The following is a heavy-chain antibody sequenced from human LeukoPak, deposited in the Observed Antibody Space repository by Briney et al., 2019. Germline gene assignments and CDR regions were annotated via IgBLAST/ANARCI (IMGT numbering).Heavy chain of an antibody. CDR3: AKGRYYYDSSGYQFDY. CDR1: GFTFSSYA. J-gene: IGHJ4*02. CDR2: ISYDGSNK. V-gene: IGHV3-30*18. Sequence: PGGSLRLSCAASGFTFSSYAMSWVRQAPGKGLEWVAVISYDGSNKYYADSVKGRFTISRDNSKNTLYLQMNSLRAEDTAVYYCAKGRYYYDSSGYQFDYWGQGTLVTVSS. D-gene: IGHD3-22*01.